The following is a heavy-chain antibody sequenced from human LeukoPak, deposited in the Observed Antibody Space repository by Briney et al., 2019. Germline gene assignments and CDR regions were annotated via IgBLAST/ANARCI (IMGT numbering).Heavy chain of an antibody. Sequence: PGGSLRLSCAASGFTFSSYAMSWVRQAPGKGLEWVSAISGSGGSTYYADSVKGRFTISRDNSKNTLYLQMNSLRAEDTAVYYCAKDSYYDSITAEYFQHWGQGTLVTVSS. CDR1: GFTFSSYA. V-gene: IGHV3-23*01. CDR3: AKDSYYDSITAEYFQH. CDR2: ISGSGGST. D-gene: IGHD3-22*01. J-gene: IGHJ1*01.